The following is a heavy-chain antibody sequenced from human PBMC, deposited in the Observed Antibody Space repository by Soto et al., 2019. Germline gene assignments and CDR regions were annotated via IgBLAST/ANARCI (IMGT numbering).Heavy chain of an antibody. Sequence: QVQLQESGPGLVKPSQTLSLTCTVSGGSISSGGFYWSWIRQHPGKGLEWIGNIFYTGSVHYNPSLKIRITISVDTSKNQFSLNLSSVTAADTGVYYCARDQGGVGRFFDFWGQGTLVTVSS. D-gene: IGHD1-26*01. CDR1: GGSISSGGFY. CDR3: ARDQGGVGRFFDF. CDR2: IFYTGSV. V-gene: IGHV4-31*03. J-gene: IGHJ4*02.